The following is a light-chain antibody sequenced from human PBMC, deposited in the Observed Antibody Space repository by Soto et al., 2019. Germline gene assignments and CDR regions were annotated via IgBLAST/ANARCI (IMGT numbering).Light chain of an antibody. Sequence: QSALTQPHSASGSPGQSVTISCTGTSSDVGGYNYVSWYQQHQGKAPKLMIYEVSKRPSGVPDRFSGSKSGNTASLTVSGLQADDEADYYCSSYAGSTNLFGTGTKLTVL. V-gene: IGLV2-8*01. CDR1: SSDVGGYNY. CDR3: SSYAGSTNL. J-gene: IGLJ1*01. CDR2: EVS.